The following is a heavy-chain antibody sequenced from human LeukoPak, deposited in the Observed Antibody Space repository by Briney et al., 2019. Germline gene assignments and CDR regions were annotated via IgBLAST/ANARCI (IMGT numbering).Heavy chain of an antibody. D-gene: IGHD6-19*01. V-gene: IGHV3-11*06. Sequence: GGSLRLSCEASGFTFSDYYMSWIRQAPGKGLEWVSYISSSSSYTNYADSVKGRFTISRDNAKNSLYLQMNSLRAEDTAVYYCARDRAWLAYWGQGTLVTVSS. J-gene: IGHJ4*02. CDR3: ARDRAWLAY. CDR1: GFTFSDYY. CDR2: ISSSSSYT.